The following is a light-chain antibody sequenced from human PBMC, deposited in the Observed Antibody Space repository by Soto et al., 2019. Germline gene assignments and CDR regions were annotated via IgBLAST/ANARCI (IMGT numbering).Light chain of an antibody. CDR2: VAS. Sequence: ETVLTQSPATLSLSPGERATLSCRASQTIRSNYLAWYRQTPGQAPRLLIYVASNRSTGIADRFSGSGSGTDFTLIISRLEPEDFALYYCQQYGSSPWTFGQGTKLEIK. V-gene: IGKV3-20*01. CDR1: QTIRSNY. J-gene: IGKJ1*01. CDR3: QQYGSSPWT.